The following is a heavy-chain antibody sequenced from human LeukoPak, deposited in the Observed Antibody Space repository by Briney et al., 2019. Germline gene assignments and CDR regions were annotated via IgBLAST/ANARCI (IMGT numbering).Heavy chain of an antibody. J-gene: IGHJ6*02. V-gene: IGHV1-69*13. CDR1: GGTFSSYA. CDR2: IIPIFGTA. Sequence: GASVKVSCKASGGTFSSYAISWVRQAPGQGLEWMGGIIPIFGTANYAQKFQGRVTITADESTSTAYMELSSLRSEDTAVYYCARALGSGSYSYYYYGMDVWGQGTTVTVSS. D-gene: IGHD3-10*01. CDR3: ARALGSGSYSYYYYGMDV.